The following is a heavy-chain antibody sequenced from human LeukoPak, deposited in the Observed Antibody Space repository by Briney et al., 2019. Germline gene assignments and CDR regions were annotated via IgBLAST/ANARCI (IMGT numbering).Heavy chain of an antibody. CDR2: INPNSGGT. Sequence: GASVKVSCKASGYTFTGYYMHWVRQAPGQGLEWMGWINPNSGGTNYAQKFQGRVTMTRDTSISTAYMELSRLRSDDTAVYYCARAKGIAVAGFDYWGQGTLVTVSS. D-gene: IGHD6-19*01. J-gene: IGHJ4*02. V-gene: IGHV1-2*02. CDR3: ARAKGIAVAGFDY. CDR1: GYTFTGYY.